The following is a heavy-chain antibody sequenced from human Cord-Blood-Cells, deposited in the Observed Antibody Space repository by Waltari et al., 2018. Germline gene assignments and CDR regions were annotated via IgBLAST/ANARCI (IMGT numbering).Heavy chain of an antibody. V-gene: IGHV3-30*03. Sequence: GLNFSRYGREWVRQAPGKGRECVAVISYDGSNKYYVDSVKGRFTISRDNSKNTLYLQMNSLRAEDTAVYYCATLSAVYYFDYWGQGTLVTVSS. D-gene: IGHD2-2*01. CDR2: ISYDGSNK. J-gene: IGHJ4*02. CDR3: ATLSAVYYFDY. CDR1: GLNFSRYG.